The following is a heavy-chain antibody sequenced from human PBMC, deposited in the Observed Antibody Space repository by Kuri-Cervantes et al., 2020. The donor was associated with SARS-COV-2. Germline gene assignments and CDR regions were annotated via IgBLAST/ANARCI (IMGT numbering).Heavy chain of an antibody. CDR3: ARARMAGPFDY. CDR2: IKQDGSEK. J-gene: IGHJ4*02. D-gene: IGHD5-24*01. Sequence: GESLKISCAASGFTFSSYWMSWVRQAPGKGLEWVANIKQDGSEKYYVDSVKGRFTISRDNAKNSLYLQMNSLRAEDTAVYYCARARMAGPFDYWGQGTLVTSPQ. CDR1: GFTFSSYW. V-gene: IGHV3-7*01.